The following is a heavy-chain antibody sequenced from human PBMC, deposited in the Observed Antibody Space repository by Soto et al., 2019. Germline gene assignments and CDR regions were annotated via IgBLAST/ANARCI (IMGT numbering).Heavy chain of an antibody. CDR2: IKQDGSET. D-gene: IGHD6-13*01. Sequence: GSLRLSCAASGFTFTNSWMSWVRQAPGKGLEWVANIKQDGSETYYVDSVKGRFTISRDNAKNSLYLQMNSLRAEDTAVYYCARDRSSSWYYYYYYGMDVWGQGTMVTVSS. CDR3: ARDRSSSWYYYYYYGMDV. J-gene: IGHJ6*02. CDR1: GFTFTNSW. V-gene: IGHV3-7*05.